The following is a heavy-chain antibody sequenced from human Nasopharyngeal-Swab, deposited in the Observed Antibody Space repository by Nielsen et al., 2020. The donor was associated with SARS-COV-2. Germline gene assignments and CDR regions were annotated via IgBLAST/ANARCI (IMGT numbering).Heavy chain of an antibody. CDR1: GFTFSSYD. D-gene: IGHD6-19*01. V-gene: IGHV3-13*05. CDR2: IGTAGDP. Sequence: GGSLRLSCEASGFTFSSYDMHWVRQATGKGLEWVSAIGTAGDPYYPGSVKGRFTISRENAKNSLYLQMNSLRAGDTAVYYCARARSVAGTGDDAFDIWGQGTMVTVSS. J-gene: IGHJ3*02. CDR3: ARARSVAGTGDDAFDI.